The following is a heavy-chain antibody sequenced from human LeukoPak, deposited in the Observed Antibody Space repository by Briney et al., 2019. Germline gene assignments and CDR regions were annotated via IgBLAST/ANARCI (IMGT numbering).Heavy chain of an antibody. CDR2: INHSGST. J-gene: IGHJ6*04. Sequence: SETLSLTCAVYGGSFSGYYWSWIRQPPGKGLEWIGEINHSGSTNYNPSLKSRVTISVDTSKNQFSLKLSSVTAADTAVYYCARGYCSSTSCYRDYYYYYGMTSGAKGPRSPSPQ. D-gene: IGHD2-2*02. CDR3: ARGYCSSTSCYRDYYYYYGMTS. V-gene: IGHV4-34*01. CDR1: GGSFSGYY.